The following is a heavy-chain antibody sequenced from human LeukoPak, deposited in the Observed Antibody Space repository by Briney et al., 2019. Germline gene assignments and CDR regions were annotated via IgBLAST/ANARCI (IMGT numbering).Heavy chain of an antibody. J-gene: IGHJ3*02. CDR1: EFSLSTARMG. CDR3: ARMTYYYDSSGYYPDAFDI. D-gene: IGHD3-22*01. Sequence: SGPVLVDPTEPLTLTCTVSEFSLSTARMGVSWIRQTPVKAMEWLAHIIWNYKKFYSASLKSRLTISKDTSKSQVVLTMPNMDPVDTATYYCARMTYYYDSSGYYPDAFDIWGQGTMVTVSS. V-gene: IGHV2-26*01. CDR2: IIWNYKK.